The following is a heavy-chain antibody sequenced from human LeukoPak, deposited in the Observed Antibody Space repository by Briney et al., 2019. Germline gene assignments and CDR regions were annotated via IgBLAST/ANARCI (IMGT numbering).Heavy chain of an antibody. D-gene: IGHD1-26*01. V-gene: IGHV4-39*02. CDR2: IYYSGST. CDR1: GGSISSSSYY. J-gene: IGHJ6*03. Sequence: SETLSLTCTVSGGSISSSSYYWGWIRQPPGKGLEWIGSIYYSGSTYYNPSLKSRVTISVDTSKNQFSLKLSSVTAADTAVYYCARDVRWELRCYYYMDVWGKGTTVTVSS. CDR3: ARDVRWELRCYYYMDV.